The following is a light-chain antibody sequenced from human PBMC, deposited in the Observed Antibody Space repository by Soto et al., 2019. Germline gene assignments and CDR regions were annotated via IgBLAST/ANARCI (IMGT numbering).Light chain of an antibody. Sequence: QSVLTQPPSVSGAPGKRVTISFTGSSSNIGAGYDVHWYQQLPGTAPKLLIYGNSNRPSGVPDRFSGSQSGTSASLAITGLQAEDEADYYCQSYDSSLSGPVVFGGGTKVTVL. CDR3: QSYDSSLSGPVV. CDR2: GNS. CDR1: SSNIGAGYD. V-gene: IGLV1-40*01. J-gene: IGLJ2*01.